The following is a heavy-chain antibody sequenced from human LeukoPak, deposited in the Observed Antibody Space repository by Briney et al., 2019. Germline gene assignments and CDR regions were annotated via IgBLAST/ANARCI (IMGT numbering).Heavy chain of an antibody. J-gene: IGHJ4*02. CDR2: IKQDGSEK. Sequence: GGSLRLSCAGSGFTFRSYAMNWVWQAPGKGLEWVANIKQDGSEKHYVDSVKGRFTVSRDNAKNSLYLQMNSLRAEDTAVYYCARDENYYGSGSYDYWGQGTLVTVSS. D-gene: IGHD3-10*01. CDR1: GFTFRSYA. V-gene: IGHV3-7*01. CDR3: ARDENYYGSGSYDY.